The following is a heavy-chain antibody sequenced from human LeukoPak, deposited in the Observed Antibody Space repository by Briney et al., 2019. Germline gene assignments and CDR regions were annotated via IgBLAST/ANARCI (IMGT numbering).Heavy chain of an antibody. J-gene: IGHJ6*03. D-gene: IGHD2-2*01. Sequence: GESLKTSCKGSGYSFTSYWIGWVRQMPGKGLEWMGIIYPGDSDTRYSPSFQGQVTISADKSISTAYLQWSSLKASDTAMYYFARQRYCSSTRRPHHYYYLDVWGKGTTVTVPS. CDR2: IYPGDSDT. V-gene: IGHV5-51*01. CDR1: GYSFTSYW. CDR3: ARQRYCSSTRRPHHYYYLDV.